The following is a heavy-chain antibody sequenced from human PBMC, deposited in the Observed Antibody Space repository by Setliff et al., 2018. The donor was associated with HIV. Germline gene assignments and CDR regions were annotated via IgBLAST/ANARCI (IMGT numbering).Heavy chain of an antibody. D-gene: IGHD3-22*01. Sequence: GGSLRLSCVTSGFTFTSHSMNWVRLRPGKGLEWVASISGSGAYTHYADSVRGRFTVSRDNAKNSLWLQLDSLKVEDTALYFCVRSLSGNSSTYYWAFDFWGQGAPVTVSS. V-gene: IGHV3-21*01. CDR1: GFTFTSHS. J-gene: IGHJ4*02. CDR2: ISGSGAYT. CDR3: VRSLSGNSSTYYWAFDF.